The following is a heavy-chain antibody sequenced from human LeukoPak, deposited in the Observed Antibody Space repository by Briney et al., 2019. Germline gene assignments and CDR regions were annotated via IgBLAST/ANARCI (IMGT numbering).Heavy chain of an antibody. Sequence: GRSLRLSCAASGFTFSSYGMHWVRQAPGKGLEWVAVISYDGSNKYYADSVKGRFTISRDNSKNTLYLQMNSLRAEDTAVYYCAKDLSWWLHHWGQGTLVTVSS. CDR1: GFTFSSYG. CDR2: ISYDGSNK. D-gene: IGHD5-12*01. V-gene: IGHV3-30*18. J-gene: IGHJ5*02. CDR3: AKDLSWWLHH.